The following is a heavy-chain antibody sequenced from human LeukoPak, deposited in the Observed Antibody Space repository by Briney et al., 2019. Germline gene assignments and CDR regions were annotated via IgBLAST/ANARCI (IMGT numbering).Heavy chain of an antibody. CDR2: IIPNSGAT. D-gene: IGHD2-2*01. CDR3: ARDLEPAAIWFDP. CDR1: GHTFTGYY. V-gene: IGHV1-2*02. Sequence: GASVKVSCKASGHTFTGYYVHWVRQAPGQGLEWMGWIIPNSGATNYAQKFQGRVTMTRDTSFSTAYMELSRLRSDDTAVYYCARDLEPAAIWFDPWGQGTLVTVSS. J-gene: IGHJ5*02.